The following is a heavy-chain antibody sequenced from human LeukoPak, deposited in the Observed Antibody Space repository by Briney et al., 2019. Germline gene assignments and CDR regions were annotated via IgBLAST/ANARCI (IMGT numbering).Heavy chain of an antibody. CDR1: GFTFSSYA. Sequence: GGSLRLSCAASGFTFSSYAMHWVRQAPGKGLEYVSAISSNGGSTYYANSVKGRFTISRDNSKNTLYLQMGSLRAEDMAVYYCARRLEDWFFGPNYYYYGMDVWGQGTTVTVSS. CDR2: ISSNGGST. V-gene: IGHV3-64*01. J-gene: IGHJ6*02. D-gene: IGHD3/OR15-3a*01. CDR3: ARRLEDWFFGPNYYYYGMDV.